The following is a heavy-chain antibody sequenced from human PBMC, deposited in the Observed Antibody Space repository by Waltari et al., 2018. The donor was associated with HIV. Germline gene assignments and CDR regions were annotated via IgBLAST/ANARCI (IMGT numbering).Heavy chain of an antibody. V-gene: IGHV1-8*01. CDR3: ARSYDYGGNPIYYGMDV. CDR1: GYTFTSYD. Sequence: QVQLVQSGAEVKKPGASVKVSCKASGYTFTSYDINWVRQATGQGLEWMGWTNPNSGNTGYAQKFQGRVTMTRNTSISTAYMELSSLRSEDTAVYYCARSYDYGGNPIYYGMDVWGQGTTVTVSS. D-gene: IGHD4-17*01. J-gene: IGHJ6*02. CDR2: TNPNSGNT.